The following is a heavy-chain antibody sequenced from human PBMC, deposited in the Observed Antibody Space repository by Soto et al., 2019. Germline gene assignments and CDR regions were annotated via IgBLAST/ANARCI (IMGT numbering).Heavy chain of an antibody. CDR3: ARGSTAMVTIAYYYYYGMDV. D-gene: IGHD5-18*01. CDR1: GGTFSSYA. CDR2: IIPIFGTA. J-gene: IGHJ6*02. Sequence: ASVKVSCKASGGTFSSYAISWVRQAPGQGLEWMGGIIPIFGTANYAQKFQGRVTITADESTSTAYMELSSLRSEDTAVYYCARGSTAMVTIAYYYYYGMDVWGQGTTVTVS. V-gene: IGHV1-69*13.